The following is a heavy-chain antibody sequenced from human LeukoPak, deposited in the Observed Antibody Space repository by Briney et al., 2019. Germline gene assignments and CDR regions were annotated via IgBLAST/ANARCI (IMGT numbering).Heavy chain of an antibody. Sequence: ASVKVSCKASGYTFTSYDINWVRQAAGQGLEWMGWMNPNSGNTGYAQKFQGRVTMTRNTSISTAYMELSSLRSEDTAVYYCARGRGSGHKENWFDPWGQGTLVTVSS. CDR2: MNPNSGNT. D-gene: IGHD6-19*01. V-gene: IGHV1-8*01. CDR3: ARGRGSGHKENWFDP. J-gene: IGHJ5*02. CDR1: GYTFTSYD.